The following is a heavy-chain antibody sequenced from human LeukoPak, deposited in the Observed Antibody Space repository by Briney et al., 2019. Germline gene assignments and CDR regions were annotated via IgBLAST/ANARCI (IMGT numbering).Heavy chain of an antibody. Sequence: SETLSLTCTVSGGSISSHYWSWPRQPPGKGLEWIGYIYYSGKTNYYPSLKSRVTISVDTSKNQFSLKLNSVTAADTAVYFCARGAGWYDYWGQGTLVTVSS. CDR2: IYYSGKT. D-gene: IGHD6-19*01. V-gene: IGHV4-59*11. CDR1: GGSISSHY. J-gene: IGHJ4*02. CDR3: ARGAGWYDY.